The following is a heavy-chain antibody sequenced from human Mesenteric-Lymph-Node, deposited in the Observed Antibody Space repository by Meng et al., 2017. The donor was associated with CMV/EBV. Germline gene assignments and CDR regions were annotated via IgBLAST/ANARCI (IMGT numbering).Heavy chain of an antibody. V-gene: IGHV3-11*04. CDR3: ARDFSNLGMDV. J-gene: IGHJ6*02. CDR2: ISGSGDSM. Sequence: GSLKLSCTAFGVWLSGYYLNWIRQAPEKGLEWVSYISGSGDSMYYTESVKGRFTVSRDNARNSLYLQMNSLRAEDTAVYYCARDFSNLGMDVWGQGTTVTVSS. D-gene: IGHD3-16*01. CDR1: GVWLSGYY.